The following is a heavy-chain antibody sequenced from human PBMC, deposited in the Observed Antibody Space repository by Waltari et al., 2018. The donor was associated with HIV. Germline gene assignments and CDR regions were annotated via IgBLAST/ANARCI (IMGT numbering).Heavy chain of an antibody. D-gene: IGHD6-13*01. Sequence: QVQLVQSGAEVKKPGASVKVSCKASGYTFTGYYMHWVRQAPGQGLEWMGRINPNSGGTNYAQKFQGRVTMTRDTSISTAYMELSRLRSDDTAVYYCARDSRAAANYYGMDVWGQGTTVTVSS. CDR3: ARDSRAAANYYGMDV. J-gene: IGHJ6*02. CDR2: INPNSGGT. CDR1: GYTFTGYY. V-gene: IGHV1-2*06.